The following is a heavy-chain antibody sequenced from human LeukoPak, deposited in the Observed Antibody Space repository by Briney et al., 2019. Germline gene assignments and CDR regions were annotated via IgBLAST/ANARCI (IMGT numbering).Heavy chain of an antibody. D-gene: IGHD2-2*01. CDR1: GGSISSYY. CDR3: ARDGAPVVPAARRGHGMDV. V-gene: IGHV4-4*07. Sequence: PSETLSLTCTVSGGSISSYYWSWIRQPAGKGLEWIGRIYTSGSTSYNPSLKSRVTMSVDTSKNQFSLKLSSVTAADTAVYYCARDGAPVVPAARRGHGMDVWGQGTTVTVSS. CDR2: IYTSGST. J-gene: IGHJ6*02.